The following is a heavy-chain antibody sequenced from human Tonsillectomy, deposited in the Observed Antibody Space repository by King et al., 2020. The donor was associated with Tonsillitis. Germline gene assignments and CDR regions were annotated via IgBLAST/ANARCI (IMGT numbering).Heavy chain of an antibody. Sequence: QLVQSGAEVKKPGASVKVSCKASGYTFTSYGISWVRQAPGQGLEWMGWISANNGNTNYAQKLPGRVTMTTDTSTSTAYMELRSLRSDDTAVYYCARVSGDYSILTGIDYWGQGTLVTVSS. V-gene: IGHV1-18*04. J-gene: IGHJ4*02. D-gene: IGHD3-9*01. CDR2: ISANNGNT. CDR3: ARVSGDYSILTGIDY. CDR1: GYTFTSYG.